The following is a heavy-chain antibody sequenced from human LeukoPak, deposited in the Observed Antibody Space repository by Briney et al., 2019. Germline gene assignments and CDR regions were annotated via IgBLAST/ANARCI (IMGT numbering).Heavy chain of an antibody. CDR2: INPSGGST. CDR3: ARYSDTAIIDY. V-gene: IGHV1-46*01. Sequence: ASVKVSCKASGYTFTSYYMHWVGQAPGQGVEWMGIINPSGGSTSYPQKFPGRLTLTRHTSTSTVYMELTSLRSEDTAVYYCARYSDTAIIDYWGQGTLVTVSS. D-gene: IGHD5-18*01. CDR1: GYTFTSYY. J-gene: IGHJ4*02.